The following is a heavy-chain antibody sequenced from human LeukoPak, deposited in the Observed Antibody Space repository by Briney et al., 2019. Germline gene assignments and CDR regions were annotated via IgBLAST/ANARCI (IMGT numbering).Heavy chain of an antibody. Sequence: GGSLRLSCAASGFTFKDHYMGWVRQAPGKGLEWVGRIKSKTDGGTTDYAEPVKGRFTISRDDSKKTLYLQMNSLKTEDTALYYCAAVSVDYGDSSFDFWGQGTLVTVSS. J-gene: IGHJ4*02. CDR2: IKSKTDGGTT. V-gene: IGHV3-15*01. CDR3: AAVSVDYGDSSFDF. CDR1: GFTFKDHY. D-gene: IGHD4-17*01.